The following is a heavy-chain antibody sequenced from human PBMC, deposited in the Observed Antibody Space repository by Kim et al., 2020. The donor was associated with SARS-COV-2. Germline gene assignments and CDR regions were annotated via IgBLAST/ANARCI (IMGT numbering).Heavy chain of an antibody. J-gene: IGHJ4*02. CDR3: AKAKTTPVPIPVFYDFWSGGGDY. CDR2: ISYDGSNK. D-gene: IGHD3-3*01. CDR1: GFTFSSYG. Sequence: GGSLRLSCAASGFTFSSYGMHWVRQAPGKGLEWVAVISYDGSNKYYADSVKGRFTISRDNSKNTLYLQMNSLRAEDTAVYYCAKAKTTPVPIPVFYDFWSGGGDYWGQGTLVTVSS. V-gene: IGHV3-30*18.